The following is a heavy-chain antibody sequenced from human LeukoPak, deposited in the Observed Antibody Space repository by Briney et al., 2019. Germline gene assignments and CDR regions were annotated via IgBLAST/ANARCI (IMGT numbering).Heavy chain of an antibody. V-gene: IGHV3-48*04. CDR1: GFPFSSYS. D-gene: IGHD5-12*01. CDR3: ARDIRRPRYSGYDAFDY. J-gene: IGHJ4*02. Sequence: GGSLRLSCAASGFPFSSYSMNWVRQAPGKGLEWVSYIDTSSSTIYYAASLKGRFTISRDNAKNSLYLQMNSLRAEDTAVYFCARDIRRPRYSGYDAFDYWGQGTLVTVSS. CDR2: IDTSSSTI.